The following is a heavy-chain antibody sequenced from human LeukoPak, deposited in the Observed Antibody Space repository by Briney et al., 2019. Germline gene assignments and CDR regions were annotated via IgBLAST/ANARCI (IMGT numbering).Heavy chain of an antibody. D-gene: IGHD3-22*01. Sequence: SETLSLTCIVSGGSISSYYWSWIRQPPGKGLEWIGYIYYSGSTNYNPSLKSRVTMSVDTSKNQFSLKLSSVTAADTAVYYCARVRAGVYYYDSSGRFDYWGQGTLVTVSS. CDR3: ARVRAGVYYYDSSGRFDY. CDR1: GGSISSYY. J-gene: IGHJ4*02. CDR2: IYYSGST. V-gene: IGHV4-59*01.